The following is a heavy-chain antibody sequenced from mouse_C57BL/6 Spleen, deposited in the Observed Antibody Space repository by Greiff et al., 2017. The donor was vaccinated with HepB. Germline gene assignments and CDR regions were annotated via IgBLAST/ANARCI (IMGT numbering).Heavy chain of an antibody. CDR3: SRTLRHGYAMDY. Sequence: VQLQQPGAELVMPGASVKLSCKASGYTFTSYWMHWVKQRPGQGLEWIGEIDPSDSYTNYNQKFKGKSTLTVDKSSSTAYMQLSSLTSEDSAVYSCSRTLRHGYAMDYWGQGTSVTVSS. J-gene: IGHJ4*01. CDR1: GYTFTSYW. V-gene: IGHV1-69*01. D-gene: IGHD2-4*01. CDR2: IDPSDSYT.